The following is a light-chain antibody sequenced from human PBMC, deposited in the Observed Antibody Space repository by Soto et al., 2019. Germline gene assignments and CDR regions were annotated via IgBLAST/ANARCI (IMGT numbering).Light chain of an antibody. CDR2: EVF. J-gene: IGKJ2*01. Sequence: IVLTQTPLSSPVTLGQPASISCKSTQSLVHSDGNTYLSWLQRRPGQPPRVLSYEVFNRVSGVPDRFSGSGAGTDFTLKISGVEGEDVGIYYCMQAVQSFPTFGQGTTLEIK. CDR1: QSLVHSDGNTY. CDR3: MQAVQSFPT. V-gene: IGKV2-24*01.